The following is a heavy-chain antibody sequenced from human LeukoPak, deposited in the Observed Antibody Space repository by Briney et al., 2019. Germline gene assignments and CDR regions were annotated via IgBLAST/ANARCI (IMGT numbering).Heavy chain of an antibody. Sequence: SETLSLTCTVSGGSISSYYWSWIRQPPGKGLEWVGYIYYSGSTNYNPSLKSRVTISVDTSKNQFSLKLRSVTAADTAVYYCARISSSNWYNERGAFDVWGQGTMVTVSS. CDR3: ARISSSNWYNERGAFDV. J-gene: IGHJ3*01. CDR2: IYYSGST. D-gene: IGHD6-13*01. V-gene: IGHV4-59*01. CDR1: GGSISSYY.